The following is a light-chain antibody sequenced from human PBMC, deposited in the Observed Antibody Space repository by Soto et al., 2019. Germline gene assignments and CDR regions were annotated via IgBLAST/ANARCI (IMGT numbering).Light chain of an antibody. Sequence: QSVLTQPPSVSGAPGQRVTISCTGSSSNIGAGYDVHWYQQLPGTAPKLLIYGNSNRPSGVPDRFSGSKSGTSASLAITGLQDEDEADDYCQSSDRRLSGSVFGGGTKLTVL. CDR2: GNS. CDR3: QSSDRRLSGSV. J-gene: IGLJ2*01. V-gene: IGLV1-40*01. CDR1: SSNIGAGYD.